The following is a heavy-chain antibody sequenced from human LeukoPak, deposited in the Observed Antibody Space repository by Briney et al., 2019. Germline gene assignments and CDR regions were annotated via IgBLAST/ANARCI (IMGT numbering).Heavy chain of an antibody. Sequence: SVKVSCKASGGTFSSYAISWVRQAPGQGLEWMGRITPIFGTANYAQKFQGRVTITTDESTSTAYMELSSLRSEDTAVYYCARGRGGGDYEAVDAFDIWGQGTMVTVSS. CDR1: GGTFSSYA. V-gene: IGHV1-69*05. CDR3: ARGRGGGDYEAVDAFDI. J-gene: IGHJ3*02. D-gene: IGHD4-17*01. CDR2: ITPIFGTA.